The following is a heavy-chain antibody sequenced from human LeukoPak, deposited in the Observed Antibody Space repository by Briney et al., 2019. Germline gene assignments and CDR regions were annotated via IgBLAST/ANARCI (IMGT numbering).Heavy chain of an antibody. Sequence: SLRVSCKASGGTFTSYAFSWVRRAPGQGLEWMGRIIPLIGITDSAQKFRDRVTITADKSTSTAYMELSSLRSEDTAVYYCATYNVDNYDTSDGMDVWGQGTSVTVSS. D-gene: IGHD3-22*01. CDR2: IIPLIGIT. CDR1: GGTFTSYA. J-gene: IGHJ6*02. V-gene: IGHV1-69*04. CDR3: ATYNVDNYDTSDGMDV.